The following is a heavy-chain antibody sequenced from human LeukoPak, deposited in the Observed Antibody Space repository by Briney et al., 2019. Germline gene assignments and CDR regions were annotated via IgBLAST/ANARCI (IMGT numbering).Heavy chain of an antibody. D-gene: IGHD6-19*01. CDR3: ARDSSGWLYYFDY. CDR2: INPNSGGT. CDR1: GCTFTGYY. V-gene: IGHV1-2*02. Sequence: ASVKVTCKASGCTFTGYYMHWVRQAPGQGLEWMGWINPNSGGTNYAQKFQGRVTMTRDTSISTAYMELSRLRSDDTAVYYCARDSSGWLYYFDYWGQGTLVTVSS. J-gene: IGHJ4*02.